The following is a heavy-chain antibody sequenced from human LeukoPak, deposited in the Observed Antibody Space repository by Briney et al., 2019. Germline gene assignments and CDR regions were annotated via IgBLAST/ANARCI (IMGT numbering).Heavy chain of an antibody. Sequence: GASVKVSCKASGYTFTSYGISWVRQAPGQGLEWMGWISAYNGNTNYAQKLQGRGTMTTDTSTSTAYIELRSLRSDDTAVYYCARVATMVRGAFDIWGQGTMVTVSS. CDR2: ISAYNGNT. V-gene: IGHV1-18*01. J-gene: IGHJ3*02. D-gene: IGHD3-10*01. CDR1: GYTFTSYG. CDR3: ARVATMVRGAFDI.